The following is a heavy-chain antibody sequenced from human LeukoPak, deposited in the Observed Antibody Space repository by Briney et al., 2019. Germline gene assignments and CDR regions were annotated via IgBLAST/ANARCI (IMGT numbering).Heavy chain of an antibody. CDR2: ISSSSSTI. J-gene: IGHJ4*02. Sequence: GGSLRLSCAASGFTFSSYSMTWVRQAPGKGLEWVSYISSSSSTIYYADSVKGRFTISRDNAKNSLYLQMNSLRAEDTAVYYCASYDFWSAMSNWGQGTLVTVSS. V-gene: IGHV3-48*01. CDR1: GFTFSSYS. D-gene: IGHD3-3*01. CDR3: ASYDFWSAMSN.